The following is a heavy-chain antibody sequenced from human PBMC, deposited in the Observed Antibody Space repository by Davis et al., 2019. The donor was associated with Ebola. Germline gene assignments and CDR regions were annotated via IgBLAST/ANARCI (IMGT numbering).Heavy chain of an antibody. CDR2: ISSSGSTI. V-gene: IGHV3-11*04. CDR1: GFTFSDYY. D-gene: IGHD2-8*02. J-gene: IGHJ6*02. CDR3: ARELVVYAMGYYYYCGMDV. Sequence: GESLKISCAASGFTFSDYYMSWIRQAPGKGLEWVSYISSSGSTIYYADSVKGRFTISRDNAKNSLYLQMNSLRAEDTAVYYCARELVVYAMGYYYYCGMDVWGQGTTVTVSS.